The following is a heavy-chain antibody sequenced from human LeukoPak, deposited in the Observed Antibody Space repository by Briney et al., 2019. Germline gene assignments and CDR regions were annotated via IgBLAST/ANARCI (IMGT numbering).Heavy chain of an antibody. CDR2: ISSSGSII. D-gene: IGHD3-10*01. Sequence: GGSLRLSCAASGFTFSDYYMSWIRQAPGKGLEWVSYISSSGSIIYYADSVKGRFIISRDNAKNSLYVQSNSLRAEDTAVYYCARESFRYYYGSGSYGPFDYWGQGTLVTVSS. J-gene: IGHJ4*02. CDR3: ARESFRYYYGSGSYGPFDY. V-gene: IGHV3-11*01. CDR1: GFTFSDYY.